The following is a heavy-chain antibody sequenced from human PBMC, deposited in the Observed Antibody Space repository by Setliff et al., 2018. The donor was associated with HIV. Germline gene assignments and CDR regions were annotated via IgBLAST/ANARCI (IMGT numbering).Heavy chain of an antibody. J-gene: IGHJ6*03. D-gene: IGHD2-15*01. CDR1: GGSLSGYN. CDR3: ARIPRWYYYYMDV. CDR2: INHSGRI. V-gene: IGHV4-34*01. Sequence: SETLSLTCAVYGGSLSGYNWNWIRQPPGKGLEWIGEINHSGRIDHNPSFQGQVTISADTSISTAYLQWSSLKASDTAMYYCARIPRWYYYYMDVWGKGTTVTVSS.